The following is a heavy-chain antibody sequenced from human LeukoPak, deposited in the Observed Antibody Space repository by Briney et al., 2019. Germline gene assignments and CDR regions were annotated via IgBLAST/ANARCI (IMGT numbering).Heavy chain of an antibody. CDR1: GGSISSGGSD. D-gene: IGHD7-27*01. CDR3: ARGSKLTGDPNFDY. Sequence: SETLSLTRTVSGGSISSGGSDSSCTRHHPGKGREWIGYIYYSGSNYYYPSIKSRVTISVDSKKKQSSLKLSSVTAADAAVYYCARGSKLTGDPNFDYWGQGTLVTVSS. V-gene: IGHV4-31*03. J-gene: IGHJ4*02. CDR2: IYYSGSN.